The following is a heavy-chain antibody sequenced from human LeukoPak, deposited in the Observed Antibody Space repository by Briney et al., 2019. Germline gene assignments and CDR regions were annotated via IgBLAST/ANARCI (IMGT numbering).Heavy chain of an antibody. Sequence: GGSLRLSCAVSGFSVSGYWMTWVRQAPGKGLEWVANIKQDGSEKNYVDSVKGRFTISRDNAENSLFLQINSLRVEDTAVYYCAREWLGGIAAAGTRIEGDYWGQGTLVAVSS. J-gene: IGHJ4*02. V-gene: IGHV3-7*01. CDR3: AREWLGGIAAAGTRIEGDY. CDR1: GFSVSGYW. CDR2: IKQDGSEK. D-gene: IGHD6-13*01.